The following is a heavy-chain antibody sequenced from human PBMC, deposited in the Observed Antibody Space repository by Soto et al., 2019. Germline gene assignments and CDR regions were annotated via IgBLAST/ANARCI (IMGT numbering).Heavy chain of an antibody. Sequence: LQLQESGSGLVKPSETLTLTCSVSGGSMSSDGHSWSWLRQPPGEALEWIGYIYQSGTTQYNPSSSSRVSISADRSKNQFSLHLTSVTAADTAVYYCARAVFCTDGVCFPNWLDPWGQGILVTVSS. CDR1: GGSMSSDGHS. D-gene: IGHD2-8*01. V-gene: IGHV4-30-2*01. CDR2: IYQSGTT. CDR3: ARAVFCTDGVCFPNWLDP. J-gene: IGHJ5*02.